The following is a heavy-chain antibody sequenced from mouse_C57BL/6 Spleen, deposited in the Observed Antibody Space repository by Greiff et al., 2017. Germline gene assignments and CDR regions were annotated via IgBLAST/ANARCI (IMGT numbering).Heavy chain of an antibody. CDR2: IYPGSGST. CDR3: ARRGDGDFDY. Sequence: QVQLQQPGAELVKPGASVKMSCKASGYTFTSYWITWVKQRPGQGLEWIGDIYPGSGSTNYNEKFKSKATLTVDTSSSTAYLRLSSLTSEDSAVYDCARRGDGDFDYWGQGTTLTVSS. D-gene: IGHD2-3*01. J-gene: IGHJ2*01. CDR1: GYTFTSYW. V-gene: IGHV1-55*01.